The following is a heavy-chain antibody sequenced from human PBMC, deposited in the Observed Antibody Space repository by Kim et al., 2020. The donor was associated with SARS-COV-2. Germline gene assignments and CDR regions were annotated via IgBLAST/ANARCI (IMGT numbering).Heavy chain of an antibody. V-gene: IGHV3-33*01. CDR2: IWYDGSNK. CDR1: GFSFSSYG. D-gene: IGHD3-10*01. J-gene: IGHJ4*02. Sequence: GGSLRLSCAASGFSFSSYGMHWVRQAPGKGLEWVAIIWYDGSNKYYVDSVKGRFTISRDNSKNTLYLQMNSLRAEDTAVYYCAREEKSPNYSGSGNYYNARYFDYWGKGTLVTVSS. CDR3: AREEKSPNYSGSGNYYNARYFDY.